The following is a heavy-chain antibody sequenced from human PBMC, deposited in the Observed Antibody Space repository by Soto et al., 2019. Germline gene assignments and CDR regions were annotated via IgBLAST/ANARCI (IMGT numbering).Heavy chain of an antibody. CDR1: GLPFTTRGSG. CDR2: IYWDDAK. Sequence: SGPTLVNPSQTLTLTCSFSGLPFTTRGSGVGWIRQPPGKTLEWLALIYWDDAKRYSPSLKNRITITKDTSKKQVVLKMTNMDPVDTATYYCARRSCIGTTCYLFEYWGQ. J-gene: IGHJ4*02. D-gene: IGHD2-2*01. CDR3: ARRSCIGTTCYLFEY. V-gene: IGHV2-5*02.